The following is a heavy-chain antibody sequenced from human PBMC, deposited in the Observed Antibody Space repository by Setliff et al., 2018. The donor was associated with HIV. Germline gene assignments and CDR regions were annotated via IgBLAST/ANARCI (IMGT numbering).Heavy chain of an antibody. CDR2: ISTYNGNT. J-gene: IGHJ4*02. Sequence: ASVKVSCKASGYTFTSYGITWVRQAPGQGLEWMGWISTYNGNTHYAQKLQGRVTMTRDTSTNTVYMQLSSLTSEDTAVYYCATGHYASDSYYAIDHWGQGTLVTVS. D-gene: IGHD3-10*01. CDR3: ATGHYASDSYYAIDH. V-gene: IGHV1-18*01. CDR1: GYTFTSYG.